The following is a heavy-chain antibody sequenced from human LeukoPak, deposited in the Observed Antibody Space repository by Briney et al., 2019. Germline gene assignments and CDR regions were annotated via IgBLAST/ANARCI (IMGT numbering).Heavy chain of an antibody. V-gene: IGHV4-4*07. J-gene: IGHJ4*02. D-gene: IGHD3-10*01. CDR3: VGSGMSGVNFDL. Sequence: SETLSLTCTVSGDSLTTFYWSWIRQPAGKGLEWIGRIYASGSTNYNPSLMSRVTMSVDTSKNQFSLRLNSVTAADTAVYFCVGSGMSGVNFDLWGRGTLVTVSS. CDR2: IYASGST. CDR1: GDSLTTFY.